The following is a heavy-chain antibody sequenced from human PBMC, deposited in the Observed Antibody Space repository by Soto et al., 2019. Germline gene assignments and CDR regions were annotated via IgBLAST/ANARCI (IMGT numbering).Heavy chain of an antibody. CDR1: GYSFTSYW. D-gene: IGHD5-18*01. Sequence: GESLKISCKGSGYSFTSYWISWVRQMPGKGLEWMGRIDPSDSYTNYSPSFQGHVTISADKSISTAYLQWSSLRASDTAMYYCARQKHNVDTVDFDYWGQGTLVTVSS. CDR3: ARQKHNVDTVDFDY. J-gene: IGHJ4*02. CDR2: IDPSDSYT. V-gene: IGHV5-10-1*01.